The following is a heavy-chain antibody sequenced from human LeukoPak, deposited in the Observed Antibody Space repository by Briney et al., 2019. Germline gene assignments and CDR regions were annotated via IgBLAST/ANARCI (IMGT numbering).Heavy chain of an antibody. CDR2: IYDSGST. CDR3: ARRYCSGGSCLDY. V-gene: IGHV4-39*01. Sequence: PSETLSLTCTVSGGSIRSSYYYWGWIRQPPGKGLEWIGSIYDSGSTYYNPSLKSRVTISVDTSKNQFSLKLSSVTAADTAVYYCARRYCSGGSCLDYWGQGTLVTVSS. D-gene: IGHD2-15*01. J-gene: IGHJ4*02. CDR1: GGSIRSSYYY.